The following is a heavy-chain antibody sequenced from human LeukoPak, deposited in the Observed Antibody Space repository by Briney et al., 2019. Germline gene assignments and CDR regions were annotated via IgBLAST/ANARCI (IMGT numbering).Heavy chain of an antibody. CDR1: GGSISSSTYY. J-gene: IGHJ4*02. Sequence: SETLSLTCTVSGGSISSSTYYWGWIRQPPGKGLEWIGSIYYSGSTYYNPSLKSRVTISVDTSKNQFSLKLSSVTAADTAVYYCARFGGSYYGTPGYWGQGTLVTVSS. D-gene: IGHD1-26*01. CDR3: ARFGGSYYGTPGY. CDR2: IYYSGST. V-gene: IGHV4-39*01.